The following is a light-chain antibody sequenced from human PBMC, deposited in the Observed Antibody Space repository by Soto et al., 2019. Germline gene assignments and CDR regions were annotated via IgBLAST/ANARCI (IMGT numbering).Light chain of an antibody. Sequence: PDTRFFPRGEGAPLSCTTSQSVSSHLAWYQHTPGQAPRLLIYGASTRASGIPARFSGSGSETDFTLTISSLQSDDSAVYYCLQDHNWPPIASGQGARVAI. V-gene: IGKV3-15*01. J-gene: IGKJ5*01. CDR2: GAS. CDR1: QSVSSH. CDR3: LQDHNWPPIA.